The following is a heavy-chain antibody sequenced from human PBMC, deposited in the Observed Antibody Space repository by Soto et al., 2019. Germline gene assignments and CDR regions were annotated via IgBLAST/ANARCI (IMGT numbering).Heavy chain of an antibody. D-gene: IGHD4-17*01. CDR2: IYYSGDT. V-gene: IGHV4-30-4*01. CDR1: GGSISTENYY. CDR3: ARGSFTVTPFFFDY. J-gene: IGHJ4*02. Sequence: QVQLQESGPRLVKPSQTLSLTCPVSGGSISTENYYWSWIRQPPGKGLEWIGYIYYSGDTYYNPSLXXXVXXSVETAENQFSLKLNSVTAADTAVYYCARGSFTVTPFFFDYWGQGALVTVSS.